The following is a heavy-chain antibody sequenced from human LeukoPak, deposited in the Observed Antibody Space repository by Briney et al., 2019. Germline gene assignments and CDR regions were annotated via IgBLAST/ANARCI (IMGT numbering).Heavy chain of an antibody. CDR2: IYYSGST. D-gene: IGHD3-3*01. Sequence: SETLSLTCTVSGGSISSSSYYWGWIRQPPGKGLEWIGSIYYSGSTYYNPSLKSRVTISVDTSKNQFSLKLSSVTAADTAVYYCARGPSRFWSGYYNRGGFDYWGQGTLVTVSS. J-gene: IGHJ4*02. V-gene: IGHV4-39*01. CDR3: ARGPSRFWSGYYNRGGFDY. CDR1: GGSISSSSYY.